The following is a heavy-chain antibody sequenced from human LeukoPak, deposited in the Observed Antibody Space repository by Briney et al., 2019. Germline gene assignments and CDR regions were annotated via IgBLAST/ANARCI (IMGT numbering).Heavy chain of an antibody. CDR3: ARPLEIVVVPAAILTGEDAFDI. J-gene: IGHJ3*02. D-gene: IGHD2-2*01. CDR2: IIPIFGTA. CDR1: GGTFSSYA. Sequence: SVKVSCKASGGTFSSYAISWVRQAPGQGLEWMGGIIPIFGTANYAQKFQGRVTITADESTSTAYMELSSLRSEDTAVYYCARPLEIVVVPAAILTGEDAFDIWGQGTMVTVSS. V-gene: IGHV1-69*01.